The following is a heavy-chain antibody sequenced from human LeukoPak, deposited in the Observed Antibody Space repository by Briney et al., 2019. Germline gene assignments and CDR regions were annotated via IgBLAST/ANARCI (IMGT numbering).Heavy chain of an antibody. V-gene: IGHV4-4*07. J-gene: IGHJ4*02. CDR3: ARGGLGGITAYSNYLFDY. CDR1: GGSIVSYN. CDR2: IYTNGSI. Sequence: SETLSLTCTVSGGSIVSYNLTWIRQPAGKGLEWIGRIYTNGSINYNPSLKSRLTMSVDTSKNQISLKLSSVTAADTAVYHCARGGLGGITAYSNYLFDYWGQGTLVTVSS. D-gene: IGHD4-11*01.